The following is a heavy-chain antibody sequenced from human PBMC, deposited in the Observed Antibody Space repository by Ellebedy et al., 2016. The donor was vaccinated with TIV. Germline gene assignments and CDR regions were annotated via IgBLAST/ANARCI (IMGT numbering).Heavy chain of an antibody. D-gene: IGHD4-17*01. CDR2: ISAYNGNT. CDR1: GYTFTSYG. J-gene: IGHJ6*02. Sequence: ASVKVSCXASGYTFTSYGISWVRQAPGQGLEWMGWISAYNGNTNYAQKLQGRVTMTTDTSTSTAYMELSRLRSDDTAVYYCARDQPIHSQTTVTAQEENYYYYYGMDVWGQGTTVTVSS. CDR3: ARDQPIHSQTTVTAQEENYYYYYGMDV. V-gene: IGHV1-18*01.